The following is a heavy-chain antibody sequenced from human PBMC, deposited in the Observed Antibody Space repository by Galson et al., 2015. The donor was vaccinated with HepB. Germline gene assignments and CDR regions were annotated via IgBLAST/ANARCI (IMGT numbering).Heavy chain of an antibody. V-gene: IGHV3-30*18. Sequence: SLRLSCAASGFTFSSYGMHWVRQAPGKGLEWVAVISYDGSNKYYADSVKGRFTISRDNSKNTLYLQMNSLRAEDTAVYYCAKMAGGLDSSSHDYWGQGTLVTVSS. CDR2: ISYDGSNK. J-gene: IGHJ4*02. D-gene: IGHD6-13*01. CDR1: GFTFSSYG. CDR3: AKMAGGLDSSSHDY.